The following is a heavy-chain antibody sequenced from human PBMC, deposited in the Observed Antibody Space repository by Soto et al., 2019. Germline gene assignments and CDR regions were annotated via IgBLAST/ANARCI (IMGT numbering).Heavy chain of an antibody. CDR2: IIPVFGRP. CDR3: AREASGYDF. CDR1: GGTFSSFG. D-gene: IGHD5-12*01. Sequence: WASVKVSCKASGGTFSSFGISRVRQAPGQGLEWMGGIIPVFGRPNYAQRFRGRLTITADESTNTSYMELIDLTSEDTAVYYCAREASGYDFWGQGTQVTVSS. J-gene: IGHJ1*01. V-gene: IGHV1-69*13.